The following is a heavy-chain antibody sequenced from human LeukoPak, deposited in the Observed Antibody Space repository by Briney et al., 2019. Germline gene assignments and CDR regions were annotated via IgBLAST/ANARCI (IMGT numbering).Heavy chain of an antibody. D-gene: IGHD5-18*01. V-gene: IGHV4-4*07. CDR2: IYTSGST. Sequence: SETLSLTCTVSGGSISSYYWSWIRQPAGKGLEWIGRIYTSGSTNYNPSLKSRVTMSVDTSKNQFSLKLSSVTAADTAVYYCARGYSYGFSGLYYYYMDVWGKGTTVTVSS. CDR3: ARGYSYGFSGLYYYYMDV. J-gene: IGHJ6*03. CDR1: GGSISSYY.